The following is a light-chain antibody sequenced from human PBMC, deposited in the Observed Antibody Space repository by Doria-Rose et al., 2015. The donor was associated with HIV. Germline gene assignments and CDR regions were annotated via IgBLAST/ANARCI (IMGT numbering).Light chain of an antibody. CDR2: DGS. V-gene: IGKV3-20*01. CDR1: QSFSSTY. CDR3: HQYGTSWT. Sequence: TQPPGTLSLSPGERATLSRRASQSFSSTYLAWYQQKPGQAPSLLIYDGSTRATGIPDRFSASGSGTDSTLTINRLEPEDFALYYCHQYGTSWTFGQGTKVEI. J-gene: IGKJ1*01.